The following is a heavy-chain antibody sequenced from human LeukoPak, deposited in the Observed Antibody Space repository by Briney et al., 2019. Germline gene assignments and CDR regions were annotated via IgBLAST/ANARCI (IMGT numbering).Heavy chain of an antibody. D-gene: IGHD5-18*01. Sequence: GGSLRLSCAASGFTFSSYSMNWVRQAPGKGLEWVSYISSSSSTIYYADSVKGRFTISRDNAKNSLYLQMNSLRAEDTAVYYCARDVLDGYSYGTFDYWGQGTLVTVSS. V-gene: IGHV3-48*01. CDR1: GFTFSSYS. CDR3: ARDVLDGYSYGTFDY. CDR2: ISSSSSTI. J-gene: IGHJ4*02.